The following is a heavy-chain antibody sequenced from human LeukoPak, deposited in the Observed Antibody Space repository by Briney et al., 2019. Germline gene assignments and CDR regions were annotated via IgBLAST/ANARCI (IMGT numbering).Heavy chain of an antibody. Sequence: GASVKVSCKASGYTFTGYYMHWVRQAPGQGLEWMGWVNPHSGGTSYAAKFRGRVTLTRDTSTTTSYMDLSGLTSDDTAVYYCARDRSSLYNGNYAFWGQGTLVTVSS. CDR3: ARDRSSLYNGNYAF. D-gene: IGHD5-12*01. CDR1: GYTFTGYY. V-gene: IGHV1-2*02. J-gene: IGHJ4*02. CDR2: VNPHSGGT.